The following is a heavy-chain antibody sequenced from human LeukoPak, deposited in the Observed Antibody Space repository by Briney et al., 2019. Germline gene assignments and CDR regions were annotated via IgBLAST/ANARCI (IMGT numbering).Heavy chain of an antibody. J-gene: IGHJ4*02. D-gene: IGHD5-18*01. CDR3: AKDSGYSYGHGLDY. CDR1: GFTFSTYN. Sequence: GRSLRLSCAASGFTFSTYNMHWVRQAPGKGLEWVALMLSDESNKYHADSVKGRFTISRDNSKNALFLQMNSPRDEDTAVYYCAKDSGYSYGHGLDYWGQGTLVTVSS. CDR2: MLSDESNK. V-gene: IGHV3-33*06.